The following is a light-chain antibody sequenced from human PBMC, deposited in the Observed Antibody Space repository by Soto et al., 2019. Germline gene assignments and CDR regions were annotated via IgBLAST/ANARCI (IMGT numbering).Light chain of an antibody. J-gene: IGLJ3*02. Sequence: QSALTQPASVSGSPVQSTTISCTGTATDVGDHNYVSWYQHHPGKAPKLIIYDVSNRPAGVSDRFSGSQSGNSASLTISGLQAEDEAEYYCSSYTSTITGVFGGGTKLTVL. CDR2: DVS. CDR1: ATDVGDHNY. CDR3: SSYTSTITGV. V-gene: IGLV2-14*01.